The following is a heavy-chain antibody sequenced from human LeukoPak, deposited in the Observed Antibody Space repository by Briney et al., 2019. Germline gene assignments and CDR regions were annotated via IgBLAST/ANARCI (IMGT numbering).Heavy chain of an antibody. J-gene: IGHJ4*02. CDR3: TTGDYGDYGFYDY. CDR1: GITFSNAW. Sequence: GGPLRLTCTVSGITFSNAWRSWVRQAPGKGLEWVGRIKSKRDGGKTDYATTVKRRFTISRDNSKNTQYMQMNSLKTDDTAEYYCTTGDYGDYGFYDYWGEGTLVTVSS. CDR2: IKSKRDGGKT. D-gene: IGHD4-17*01. V-gene: IGHV3-15*01.